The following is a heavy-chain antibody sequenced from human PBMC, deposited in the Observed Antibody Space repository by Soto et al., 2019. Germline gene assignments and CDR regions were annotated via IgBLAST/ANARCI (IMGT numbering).Heavy chain of an antibody. J-gene: IGHJ5*02. CDR2: ISSNGDST. CDR3: VHPRSTVQIPPT. D-gene: IGHD4-17*01. Sequence: GSLRLSCSASGFTFSMFSMHWVRQAPRKGLEYVSGISSNGDSTYYADSVKGRFTISRDNSKNTLYLQMSSLRAVDTAVYYCVHPRSTVQIPPTWGQGTLVTVSS. CDR1: GFTFSMFS. V-gene: IGHV3-64D*06.